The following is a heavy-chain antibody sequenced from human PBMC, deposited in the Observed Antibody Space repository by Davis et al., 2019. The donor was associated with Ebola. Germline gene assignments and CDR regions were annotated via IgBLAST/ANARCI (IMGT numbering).Heavy chain of an antibody. CDR3: ARGIPYYDFWSGYYTGNPLKP. CDR1: GYTLTELS. Sequence: ASVKVSCKVSGYTLTELSMHWVRQAPGKGLEWMGGFDPEEGETIYAQKFQGRVTMTEDTSTDTAYMELSSMRSEDTAVYYCARGIPYYDFWSGYYTGNPLKPWGQGTLVTVSS. V-gene: IGHV1-24*01. J-gene: IGHJ5*02. CDR2: FDPEEGET. D-gene: IGHD3-3*01.